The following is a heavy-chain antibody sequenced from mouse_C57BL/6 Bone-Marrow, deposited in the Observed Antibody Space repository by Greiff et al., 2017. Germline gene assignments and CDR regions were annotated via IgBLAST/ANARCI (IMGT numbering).Heavy chain of an antibody. Sequence: QVQLQQPGAELVKPGASVKLSCTASGYTFTSYWMHWVKQRPGQGLEWIGMIHPNRGSTYYNEKFKSKATLTVDKSSSTAYLQLSSLTSEDSAVYYCARGEGYYDYFDYWGQGTTLTVSS. D-gene: IGHD2-3*01. CDR2: IHPNRGST. J-gene: IGHJ2*01. CDR1: GYTFTSYW. CDR3: ARGEGYYDYFDY. V-gene: IGHV1-64*01.